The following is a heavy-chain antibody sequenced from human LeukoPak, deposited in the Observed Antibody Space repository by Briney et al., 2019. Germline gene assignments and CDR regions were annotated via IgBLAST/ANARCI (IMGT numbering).Heavy chain of an antibody. D-gene: IGHD3-22*01. CDR2: ISGSGGST. CDR1: GFTFSSYA. Sequence: GGSLRLSCAASGFTFSSYAMSWVRQAPGKGLEWVSVISGSGGSTYYADSVKGRFTISRDNSKNTLYLQMNSLRAEDTAVYYCAKSQELITMIVVVIPYFDYWGQGTLVTVSS. CDR3: AKSQELITMIVVVIPYFDY. V-gene: IGHV3-23*01. J-gene: IGHJ4*02.